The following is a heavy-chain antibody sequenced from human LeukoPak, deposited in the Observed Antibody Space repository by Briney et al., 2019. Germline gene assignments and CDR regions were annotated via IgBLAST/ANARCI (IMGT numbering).Heavy chain of an antibody. J-gene: IGHJ4*02. CDR3: ARGLPADY. CDR2: INPSDGRS. D-gene: IGHD5-18*01. Sequence: ASVKVSCKASGYTFTTYYMHWVRQAPGQGLEWVGLINPSDGRSSYAQKFQGRVTMTRDTSTTTVYMDLSGLRSEDTAVYYCARGLPADYWGQGTLVTVSS. CDR1: GYTFTTYY. V-gene: IGHV1-46*01.